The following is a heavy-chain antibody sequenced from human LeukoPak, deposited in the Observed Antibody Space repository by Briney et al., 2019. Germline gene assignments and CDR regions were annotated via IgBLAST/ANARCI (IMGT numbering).Heavy chain of an antibody. V-gene: IGHV3-7*01. D-gene: IGHD7-27*01. CDR1: GFTFNTYA. CDR3: ARGRPGMGIVIDY. CDR2: INQDGSEK. Sequence: GGSLRLSCAASGFTFNTYAMSWVRQAPGKGLEWVANINQDGSEKYYVDSVKGRFTISRDSAKNSVYLQMDSLRAEDTAVYYCARGRPGMGIVIDYWGQGTLVTVSS. J-gene: IGHJ4*02.